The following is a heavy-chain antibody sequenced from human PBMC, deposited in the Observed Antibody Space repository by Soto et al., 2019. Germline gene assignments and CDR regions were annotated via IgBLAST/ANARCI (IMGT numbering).Heavy chain of an antibody. V-gene: IGHV5-51*01. J-gene: IGHJ4*02. CDR2: IYHADTDT. CDR3: ARLLDGYIDY. CDR1: GYRFTNNW. Sequence: GESLKISCKGSGYRFTNNWIGWVRHMPGKGLEWMGIIYHADTDTTYSPSFQGQVTISADNSISTTYQQLSSLKASDTARYYCARLLDGYIDYWGQGTRVTVSS.